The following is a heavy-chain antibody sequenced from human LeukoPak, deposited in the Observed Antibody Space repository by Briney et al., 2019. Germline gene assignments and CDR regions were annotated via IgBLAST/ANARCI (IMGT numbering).Heavy chain of an antibody. D-gene: IGHD2-2*01. Sequence: SETLSLTCGVSGGSVSTIGYSWSWIRQPPGKGLEWIGYIYQSGSTSYNPSLQSRVTISIDKSKNQFSLKLSSVTAADTAVYYCARDQDIVVVPAAMGYFDYWGQGTLVTVSS. J-gene: IGHJ4*02. V-gene: IGHV4-30-2*01. CDR2: IYQSGST. CDR1: GGSVSTIGYS. CDR3: ARDQDIVVVPAAMGYFDY.